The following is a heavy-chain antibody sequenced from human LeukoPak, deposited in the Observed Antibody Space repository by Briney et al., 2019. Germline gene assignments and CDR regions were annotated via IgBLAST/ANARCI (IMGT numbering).Heavy chain of an antibody. CDR1: GFTFNSYG. CDR2: IWYDGSNQ. D-gene: IGHD2-15*01. V-gene: IGHV3-33*01. CDR3: ARVVGGYCSGGSCYVGYIDY. Sequence: VRSLRLSCAASGFTFNSYGMHWVRQAPGKGLEWVAVIWYDGSNQFYADSVKGRFTISRDNSKNTLYLQMNSLRTEDTALYYCARVVGGYCSGGSCYVGYIDYWGQGTLVTVSS. J-gene: IGHJ4*02.